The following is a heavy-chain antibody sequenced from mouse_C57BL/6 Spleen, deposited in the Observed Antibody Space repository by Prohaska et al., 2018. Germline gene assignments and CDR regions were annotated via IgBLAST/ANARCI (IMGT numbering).Heavy chain of an antibody. J-gene: IGHJ2*01. CDR2: IDPSDSYT. CDR1: GYTFTSYW. D-gene: IGHD3-1*01. CDR3: ARSGGTRYFDY. V-gene: IGHV1-69*02. Sequence: VLLFCKASGYTFTSYWMHWVKQRPGQGLEWIGEIDPSDSYTNYNQKFKGKATLTVDKSSSTAYMQLSSLTSEDSAVYYCARSGGTRYFDYWGQGTTLTVSS.